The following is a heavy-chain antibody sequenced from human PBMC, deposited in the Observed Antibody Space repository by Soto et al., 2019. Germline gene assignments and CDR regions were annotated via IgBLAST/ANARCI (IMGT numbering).Heavy chain of an antibody. CDR1: GGTFSSYT. CDR3: GMGRVPAATPEGTWFAP. J-gene: IGHJ5*02. D-gene: IGHD2-2*01. Sequence: GASVKVSCQASGGTFSSYTISWVRQAPGQGLEWMGRIIPILGIANYAQKFQGRVTITADKSTSTAYMELSSLRSEDTAVYYCGMGRVPAATPEGTWFAPWGQGTLVTVSS. CDR2: IIPILGIA. V-gene: IGHV1-69*02.